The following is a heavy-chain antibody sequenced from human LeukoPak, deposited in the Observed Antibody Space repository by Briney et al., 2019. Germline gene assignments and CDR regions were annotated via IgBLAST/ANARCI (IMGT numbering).Heavy chain of an antibody. Sequence: GGSLRLSCAASGFTFNTYAIYWVRQAPGKGLEWVSGICGSGSCTYYADSVKGRFTISRDNSKNTVYLQMNSLTADDTAIYYCAKTTVGYSSGRYPGWPADCWGQGTLVTVSS. CDR1: GFTFNTYA. D-gene: IGHD6-19*01. V-gene: IGHV3-23*01. CDR2: ICGSGSCT. CDR3: AKTTVGYSSGRYPGWPADC. J-gene: IGHJ4*02.